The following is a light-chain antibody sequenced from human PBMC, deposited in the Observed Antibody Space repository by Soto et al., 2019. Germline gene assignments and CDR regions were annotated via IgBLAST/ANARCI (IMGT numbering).Light chain of an antibody. CDR3: XQYNSYPFT. J-gene: IGKJ3*01. CDR1: QSISSW. V-gene: IGKV1-5*01. CDR2: DAS. Sequence: DIQMTQSPSTLSASVGDRVTITCRASQSISSWLAWYQQKPGKAPKLLIYDASSLESGVPSRFSGSGSGTEXTLTIXSLQPDDFATYXXXQYNSYPFTFGPGTKVDIK.